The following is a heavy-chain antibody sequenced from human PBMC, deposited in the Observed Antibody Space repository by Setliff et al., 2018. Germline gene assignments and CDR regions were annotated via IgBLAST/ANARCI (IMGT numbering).Heavy chain of an antibody. CDR1: GGSISSYY. Sequence: SETLSLTCTVSGGSISSYYWSWLRQPPGKGLEWIGYVSYGGSTKYNPSLESRVTISLDTPKNQFSLKLTSVTAADTAVYYCARTGTTYYYSCMDVWGEGTTVTVSS. CDR3: ARTGTTYYYSCMDV. D-gene: IGHD3-16*01. J-gene: IGHJ6*03. CDR2: VSYGGST. V-gene: IGHV4-59*08.